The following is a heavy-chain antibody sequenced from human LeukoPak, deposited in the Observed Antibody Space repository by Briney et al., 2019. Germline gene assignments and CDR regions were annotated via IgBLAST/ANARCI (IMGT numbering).Heavy chain of an antibody. J-gene: IGHJ1*01. CDR3: AQVGYYDSSGSLQH. D-gene: IGHD3-22*01. CDR1: GFTFSSYG. Sequence: GRSLRLSCAASGFTFSSYGMHWVRQAPGKGLEWVAFIRYDGSNKYYADSVKGRFTISRDNSKNTLYLQMNSLRAEDTAVYYCAQVGYYDSSGSLQHWGQGTLVTVSS. V-gene: IGHV3-30*02. CDR2: IRYDGSNK.